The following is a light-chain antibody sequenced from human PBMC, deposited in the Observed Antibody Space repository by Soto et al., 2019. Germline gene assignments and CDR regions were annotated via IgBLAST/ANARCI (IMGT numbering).Light chain of an antibody. CDR3: RQYNSYPHS. Sequence: DLQLTQSPSTLSASVGDRVTITCRTSPSINSWLAWYQQRPGKAPKLLMYMASSLQSGVPSRFSGSGSGTEFTLTISRMRAYDFATYYCRQYNSYPHSFGQGAKREIQ. J-gene: IGKJ2*03. V-gene: IGKV1-5*03. CDR2: MAS. CDR1: PSINSW.